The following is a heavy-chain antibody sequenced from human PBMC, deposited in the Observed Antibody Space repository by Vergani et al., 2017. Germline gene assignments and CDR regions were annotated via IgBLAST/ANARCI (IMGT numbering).Heavy chain of an antibody. D-gene: IGHD5-12*01. CDR3: AKANPRNSGYDYLYYYHAMDV. CDR2: TWYDGNNK. J-gene: IGHJ6*02. V-gene: IGHV3-33*06. CDR1: GFTFNQYG. Sequence: QVQLVESGGGVVQPGRSLRLSCAASGFTFNQYGMHWVRQAPGKVLEWVAVTWYDGNNKQYADSVKGRFTISRDNSKSTMYLQMNSLSAGDTAVYYCAKANPRNSGYDYLYYYHAMDVWGQGTTVTVSS.